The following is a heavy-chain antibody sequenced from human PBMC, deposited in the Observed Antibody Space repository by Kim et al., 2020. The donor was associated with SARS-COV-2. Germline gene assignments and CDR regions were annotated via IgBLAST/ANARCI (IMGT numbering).Heavy chain of an antibody. Sequence: GGSLRLSCAASAFTFSSFAMNWVRQAPGMGLEWVSTISADGDTAYYVDSVKGRFTISRDNSKNMVYLQMNSLRADDTALYYCAKEGYLQYDWFGKLDHWGHGTLVTVSS. V-gene: IGHV3-23*01. CDR1: AFTFSSFA. CDR3: AKEGYLQYDWFGKLDH. D-gene: IGHD3-10*01. CDR2: ISADGDTA. J-gene: IGHJ4*01.